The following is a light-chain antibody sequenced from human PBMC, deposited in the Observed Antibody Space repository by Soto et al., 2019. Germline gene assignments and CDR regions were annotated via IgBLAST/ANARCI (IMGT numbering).Light chain of an antibody. CDR3: QYCDNSLSVYV. Sequence: QSVLTQPPSVSGAPGQRVTISCTGSSSNIGAHYDVHWYQQLPGTAPKLLIYGNGNRPSGVPDRFSGSKSGTSASLAITGLQAEDEADYYCQYCDNSLSVYVFGTGTKVTVL. J-gene: IGLJ1*01. V-gene: IGLV1-40*01. CDR2: GNG. CDR1: SSNIGAHYD.